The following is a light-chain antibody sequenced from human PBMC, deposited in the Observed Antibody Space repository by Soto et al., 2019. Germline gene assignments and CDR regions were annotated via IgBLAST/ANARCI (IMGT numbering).Light chain of an antibody. Sequence: DIQMTQSPSTLSASLGDRVTITCRASQGISRWLAWYQQRPGKAPKLLIYDASTLHSGVSSRFSGSGSGTDFTLTISSLEPEDFAVYYCHQRKSWPRTFGQGTKVDIK. CDR3: HQRKSWPRT. V-gene: IGKV1-5*01. CDR2: DAS. J-gene: IGKJ1*01. CDR1: QGISRW.